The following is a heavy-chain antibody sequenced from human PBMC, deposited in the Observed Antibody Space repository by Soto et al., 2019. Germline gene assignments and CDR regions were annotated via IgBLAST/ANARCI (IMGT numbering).Heavy chain of an antibody. V-gene: IGHV1-69*06. CDR3: ARANFYDFWSGHPMDV. J-gene: IGHJ6*02. Sequence: SVKVSCKAAGSTFSRYSFSWVRQAPGQGLEWMGGFVPVFGTANYAQKFQGRVTITADRSTSTAYMELSSLRSEDTAVYYCARANFYDFWSGHPMDVWGQGTTVTVSS. D-gene: IGHD3-3*01. CDR2: FVPVFGTA. CDR1: GSTFSRYS.